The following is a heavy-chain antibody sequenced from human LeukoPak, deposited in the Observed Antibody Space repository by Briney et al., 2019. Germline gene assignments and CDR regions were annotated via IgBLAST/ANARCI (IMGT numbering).Heavy chain of an antibody. CDR3: ARHTDSSGYYRLDY. CDR1: GFTFANAW. CDR2: IKSKTDGGTA. D-gene: IGHD3-22*01. J-gene: IGHJ4*02. V-gene: IGHV3-15*01. Sequence: PGGSLRLSCAASGFTFANAWMTWVRQAPGKGLEWVGRIKSKTDGGTAHYAAPVTGRFTISRDDSKNTLYLQMNSLKTEDTAVYYCARHTDSSGYYRLDYWGQGTLVTVSS.